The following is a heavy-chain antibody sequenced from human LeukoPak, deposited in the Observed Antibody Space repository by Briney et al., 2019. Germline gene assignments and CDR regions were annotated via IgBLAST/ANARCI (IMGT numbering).Heavy chain of an antibody. CDR1: GYTFTCYY. D-gene: IGHD3-10*01. CDR3: ARGSTMVRGASRVLYNDY. CDR2: INPNSGGT. J-gene: IGHJ4*02. Sequence: GASVKDSCKASGYTFTCYYMNWVRQAPGQGLEWMGWINPNSGGTNCAQKFQGRVTMTRDTSISTAYMELSRLRSDDTAVYYCARGSTMVRGASRVLYNDYWGQGTLVTVSS. V-gene: IGHV1-2*02.